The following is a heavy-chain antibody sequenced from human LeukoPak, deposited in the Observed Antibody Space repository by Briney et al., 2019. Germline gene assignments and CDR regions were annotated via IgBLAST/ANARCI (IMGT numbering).Heavy chain of an antibody. Sequence: VKVSCKVSGYTFTDYYMHWVQQAPGKGIEWMGLVVPEDGETIYAEKFQGRVTITAYTSTDTAYMELSSLRSEDTAVYYCATGNSGYSGYDTNLYFDYWGQGTLVTVSS. J-gene: IGHJ4*02. V-gene: IGHV1-69-2*01. D-gene: IGHD5-12*01. CDR1: GYTFTDYY. CDR2: VVPEDGET. CDR3: ATGNSGYSGYDTNLYFDY.